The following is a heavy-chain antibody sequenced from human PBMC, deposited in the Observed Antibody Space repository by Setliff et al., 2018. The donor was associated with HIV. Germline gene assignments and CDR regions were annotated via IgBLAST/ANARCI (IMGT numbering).Heavy chain of an antibody. V-gene: IGHV4-31*03. CDR1: GDSISSGGYY. CDR3: ARGTRRSVTWFDP. J-gene: IGHJ5*02. D-gene: IGHD1-26*01. Sequence: PSETLSLTCTVSGDSISSGGYYWSWIRQHPGKGLEWIGYIYYSGTTYYNPSLKSRVTISVDTSKNQFSLKLSSVTAADMAVYFCARGTRRSVTWFDPWGQGTLVTVSS. CDR2: IYYSGTT.